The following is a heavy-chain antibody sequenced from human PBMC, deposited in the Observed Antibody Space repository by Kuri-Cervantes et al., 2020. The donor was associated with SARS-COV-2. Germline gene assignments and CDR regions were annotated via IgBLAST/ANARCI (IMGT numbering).Heavy chain of an antibody. D-gene: IGHD2-8*01. V-gene: IGHV4-38-2*01. CDR1: GFTFSSYA. CDR3: ARLASSRGTREFDY. CDR2: IYHSGST. Sequence: ESLKISCAASGFTFSSYAMSWVRQAPGKGLEWIGSIYHSGSTYYNPSLKSRVTISVDTSKNQFSLKLSSVTAADTAVYYCARLASSRGTREFDYWGQGTLVTVSS. J-gene: IGHJ4*02.